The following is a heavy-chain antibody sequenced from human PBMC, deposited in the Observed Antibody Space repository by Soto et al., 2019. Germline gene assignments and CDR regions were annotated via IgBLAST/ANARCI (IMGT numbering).Heavy chain of an antibody. Sequence: ASVKLSCTASGYTFTSYDINWVRQATGQGLEWMGWMNPNSGNTGYAQKFQGRVTMTRNTSISTAYMELSSLRSEDTAVYYCARGDAVGYCSGGSCREGAFDIWGQGTMVTVSS. D-gene: IGHD2-15*01. CDR1: GYTFTSYD. CDR2: MNPNSGNT. V-gene: IGHV1-8*01. CDR3: ARGDAVGYCSGGSCREGAFDI. J-gene: IGHJ3*02.